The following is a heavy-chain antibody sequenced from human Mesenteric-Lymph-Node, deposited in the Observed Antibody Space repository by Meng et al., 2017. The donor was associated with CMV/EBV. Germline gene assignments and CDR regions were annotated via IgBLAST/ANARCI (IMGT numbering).Heavy chain of an antibody. Sequence: GESLKISCVTSGFIFSSYWMSWVRQAPGKGLEWVGFIRGKGYGVTTAYGASVKGRFTISRDDSNSIAYLQMNSLKTEDTAVYYCTREGQQDSWGQGTLVTVSS. CDR3: TREGQQDS. CDR2: IRGKGYGVTT. CDR1: GFIFSSYW. V-gene: IGHV3-49*04. J-gene: IGHJ4*02.